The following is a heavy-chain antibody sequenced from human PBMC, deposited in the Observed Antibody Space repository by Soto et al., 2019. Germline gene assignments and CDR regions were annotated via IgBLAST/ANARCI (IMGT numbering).Heavy chain of an antibody. CDR1: GYTFTGYY. CDR2: INPNSGGT. V-gene: IGHV1-2*04. Sequence: ASVKVSCKASGYTFTGYYMHWVRQAPGQGLEWMGWINPNSGGTNYAQKFQGWVTMTRDTSISTAYMELSRLRSDDTAVYYCASSSPPYYSYGMDVRGQGTTVTVSS. D-gene: IGHD6-6*01. CDR3: ASSSPPYYSYGMDV. J-gene: IGHJ6*02.